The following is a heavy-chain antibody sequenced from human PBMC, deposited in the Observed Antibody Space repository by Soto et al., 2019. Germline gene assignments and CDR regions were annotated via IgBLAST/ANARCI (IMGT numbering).Heavy chain of an antibody. D-gene: IGHD3-9*01. V-gene: IGHV2-5*02. Sequence: GSGPTLVNPTQTLTLTCSLSGLSLSTSGVGVGWIRQPPGKALEWLAFIYWDDDKYYSPSLKSRLTITGDTSRNQVVLTMTNMDPVDTGTYYCAHATMISDILTAYYKGTFDCWGQGIQVTVSS. CDR3: AHATMISDILTAYYKGTFDC. CDR2: IYWDDDK. J-gene: IGHJ4*02. CDR1: GLSLSTSGVG.